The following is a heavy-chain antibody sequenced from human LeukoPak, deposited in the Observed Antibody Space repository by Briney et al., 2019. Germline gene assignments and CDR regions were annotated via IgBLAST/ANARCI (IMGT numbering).Heavy chain of an antibody. V-gene: IGHV1-2*02. J-gene: IGHJ4*02. CDR3: ASIPVSNDYGDYDWGY. D-gene: IGHD4-17*01. CDR2: INPNSGGT. Sequence: ASVKDSCKASGYTFTGYYMHWVRQAPGQGLEWMRWINPNSGGTNYAQKFQGRVTMTRDTSISTAYMELSRLRSDDTAVYYCASIPVSNDYGDYDWGYWGQGTLVTVSS. CDR1: GYTFTGYY.